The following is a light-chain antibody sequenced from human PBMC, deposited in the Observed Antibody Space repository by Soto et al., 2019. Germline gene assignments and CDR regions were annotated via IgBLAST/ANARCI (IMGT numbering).Light chain of an antibody. J-gene: IGKJ1*01. Sequence: EIVLTQSPGTLSLSPGERATLSCRASQSVSSNLAWYQQKPGQAPRLLIYGASSRATGIPDRFSGSGSGTQFTLTISSLQSEDSALYYCQHYNNWPWTFGQGTKVDIK. V-gene: IGKV3D-15*01. CDR2: GAS. CDR3: QHYNNWPWT. CDR1: QSVSSN.